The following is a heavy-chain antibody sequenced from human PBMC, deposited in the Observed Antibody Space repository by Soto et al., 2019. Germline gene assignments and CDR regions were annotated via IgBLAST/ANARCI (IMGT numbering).Heavy chain of an antibody. J-gene: IGHJ6*02. CDR2: ISNSGDGT. D-gene: IGHD5-18*01. Sequence: PGGSLRLSCAASGFTFSTYAMNWVRQAPGKGLEWVSLISNSGDGTYYADSVKGRFTISRDNSQRTLNLQMNSLRAEDTAVYYCAKNGGFYSWGMDVWGQGTTVTVSS. V-gene: IGHV3-23*01. CDR1: GFTFSTYA. CDR3: AKNGGFYSWGMDV.